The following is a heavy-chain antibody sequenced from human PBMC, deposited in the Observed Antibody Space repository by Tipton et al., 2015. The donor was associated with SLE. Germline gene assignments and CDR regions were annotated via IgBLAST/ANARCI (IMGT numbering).Heavy chain of an antibody. CDR1: GGSFSGYY. V-gene: IGHV4-34*01. Sequence: TLSLTCAVYGGSFSGYYWSWIRQPPGKGLEWIGEINHSGGTNYNPSLKSRVTISVDTYMNQFSLKLNFVTAADTAVYYCARGFYCASGSPEGNWFDPWGQGTLVTVSS. D-gene: IGHD3-10*01. CDR2: INHSGGT. J-gene: IGHJ5*02. CDR3: ARGFYCASGSPEGNWFDP.